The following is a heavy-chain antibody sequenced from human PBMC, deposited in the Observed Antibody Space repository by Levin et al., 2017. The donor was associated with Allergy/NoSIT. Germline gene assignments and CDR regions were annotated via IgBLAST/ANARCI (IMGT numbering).Heavy chain of an antibody. Sequence: GGSLRLSCAASGFTFSSYAMSWVRQAPGKGLEWVSAISGSGGSTYYADSVKGRFTISRDNSKNTLYLQMNSLRAEDTAVYYCAKSPTLYCSSTSCYLISLYYYGMDVWGQGTTVTVSS. CDR1: GFTFSSYA. CDR2: ISGSGGST. D-gene: IGHD2-2*01. J-gene: IGHJ6*02. CDR3: AKSPTLYCSSTSCYLISLYYYGMDV. V-gene: IGHV3-23*01.